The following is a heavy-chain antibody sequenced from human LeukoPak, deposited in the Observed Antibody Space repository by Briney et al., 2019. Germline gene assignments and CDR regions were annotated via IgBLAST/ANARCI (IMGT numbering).Heavy chain of an antibody. D-gene: IGHD3-10*01. CDR2: MNPNSGNT. J-gene: IGHJ4*02. CDR3: ACHYYGSGSYPN. CDR1: GYTFTSYD. V-gene: IGHV1-8*01. Sequence: ASVKVSCKASGYTFTSYDINWVRQATGQGLEWMGWMNPNSGNTGYAQKFQGRVTMTRNTSISTAYMELSSLRSEDTAVYYCACHYYGSGSYPNWGQGTLVTVSS.